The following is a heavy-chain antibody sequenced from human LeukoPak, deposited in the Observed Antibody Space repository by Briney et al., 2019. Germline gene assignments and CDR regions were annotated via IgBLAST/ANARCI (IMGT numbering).Heavy chain of an antibody. V-gene: IGHV3-30*02. D-gene: IGHD5-24*01. CDR3: AKDLGDGYNYGGFDY. CDR1: GFTFTYYG. CDR2: VRSDGSDK. Sequence: GGSLRLSCGASGFTFTYYGMHWVRQAPGKGLEWVTFVRSDGSDKYYADSVKGRFTFSRDNSKNTVYLQMNSLRAEDTAVYYCAKDLGDGYNYGGFDYWGQGTLVTVSS. J-gene: IGHJ4*02.